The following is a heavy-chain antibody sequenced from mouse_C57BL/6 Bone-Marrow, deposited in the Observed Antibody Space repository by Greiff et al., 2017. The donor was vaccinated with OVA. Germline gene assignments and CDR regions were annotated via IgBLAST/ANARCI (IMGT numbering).Heavy chain of an antibody. J-gene: IGHJ4*01. CDR3: VSPLDSSGYEDAMDY. CDR1: GFSFNIYA. D-gene: IGHD3-2*02. Sequence: EVKLMESGGGLVQPKGSLKLSCAASGFSFNIYAMNWVCQAPGQGMDWVARIRSRSNNYATYYAALVKDRFTISRDDSESMLYLQMNNLKTEDTAMYYCVSPLDSSGYEDAMDYWGQGTSVTVSS. V-gene: IGHV10-1*01. CDR2: IRSRSNNYAT.